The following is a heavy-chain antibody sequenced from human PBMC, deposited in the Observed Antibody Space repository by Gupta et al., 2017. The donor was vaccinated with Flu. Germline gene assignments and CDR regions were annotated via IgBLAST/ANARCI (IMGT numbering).Heavy chain of an antibody. J-gene: IGHJ4*02. CDR2: IIAVFGKT. V-gene: IGHV1-69*01. CDR3: ARNSGYYPKYFDH. D-gene: IGHD3-22*01. Sequence: AAGGTFNTYAITWGRQAPGHGLEWMGGIIAVFGKTNYAENFQGRVTITADESTGTAYMELSSLRSEDTAVYYCARNSGYYPKYFDHGGQGTLVTVSS. CDR1: GGTFNTYA.